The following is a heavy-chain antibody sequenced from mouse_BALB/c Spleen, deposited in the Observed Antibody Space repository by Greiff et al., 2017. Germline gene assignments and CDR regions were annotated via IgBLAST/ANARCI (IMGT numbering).Heavy chain of an antibody. CDR2: INPYNDGT. Sequence: VQLQQSGPELVKPGASVKMSCKASGYTFPSYVMHWVKQKPGQGLEWIGYINPYNDGTKYNEKFKGKATLTSDKSSSTAYMELSSLTSEDSAVYYCARSPYYYGSSLDYGGQGTTRTVSS. V-gene: IGHV1-14*01. CDR3: ARSPYYYGSSLDY. D-gene: IGHD1-1*01. CDR1: GYTFPSYV. J-gene: IGHJ2*01.